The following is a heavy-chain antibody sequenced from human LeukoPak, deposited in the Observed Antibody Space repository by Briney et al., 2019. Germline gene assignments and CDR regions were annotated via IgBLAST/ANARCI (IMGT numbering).Heavy chain of an antibody. CDR1: GFTFSDYY. Sequence: GGSLRLSCAASGFTFSDYYMSWIRQAPGKGLEWVSYISSSGSTIYYADSVKGRFTISRDNAKNSLYLQMNSLRAEDTAVYYCARDPAATHRRATPDYWGQGTLVTVSS. CDR2: ISSSGSTI. CDR3: ARDPAATHRRATPDY. J-gene: IGHJ4*02. D-gene: IGHD5-24*01. V-gene: IGHV3-11*04.